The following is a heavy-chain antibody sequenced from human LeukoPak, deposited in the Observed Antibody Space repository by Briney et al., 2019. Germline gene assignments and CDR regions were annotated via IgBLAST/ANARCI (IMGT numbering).Heavy chain of an antibody. D-gene: IGHD6-6*01. CDR3: ARGGIAARPYYYYGMDV. CDR1: GGSFSGYY. J-gene: IGHJ6*02. CDR2: INHIGST. V-gene: IGHV4-34*01. Sequence: SETLSLTCAVYGGSFSGYYWSWIRQPPGKGLEWIGEINHIGSTNYNPSLKSRVTISVDTSKNQFSLKLSSVTAADTAVYYCARGGIAARPYYYYGMDVWGQGTTVTVSS.